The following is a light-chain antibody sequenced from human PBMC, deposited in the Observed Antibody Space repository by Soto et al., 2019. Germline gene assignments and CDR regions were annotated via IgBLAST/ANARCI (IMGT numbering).Light chain of an antibody. CDR2: VNT. CDR3: QSYDSSLRGAV. V-gene: IGLV1-40*01. J-gene: IGLJ2*01. CDR1: SSNIGAGYD. Sequence: QSVLTQPPSVSGAPGQRVTISCSGSSSNIGAGYDVNWYRQLPGTAPKLVIYVNTNRPSGVPDRFSASKSGTSASLAITGVQVEDEADYYCQSYDSSLRGAVFGGGTKLTDL.